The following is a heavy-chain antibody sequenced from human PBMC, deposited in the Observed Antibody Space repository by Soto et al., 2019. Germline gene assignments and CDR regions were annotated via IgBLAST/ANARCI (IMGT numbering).Heavy chain of an antibody. D-gene: IGHD2-15*01. CDR2: IYYSGST. CDR3: ARDGYCSGGSCSYFDY. Sequence: QVQLQESGPGLVKPSQTLSLTCTVSGGSISSGGYYWSWIRQHPGKGLEWIGYIYYSGSTYYNPSLKSRVTISVDTSKNQFSLKLSSVTAADTAVYYCARDGYCSGGSCSYFDYWGQGTLVTVSS. J-gene: IGHJ4*02. CDR1: GGSISSGGYY. V-gene: IGHV4-31*03.